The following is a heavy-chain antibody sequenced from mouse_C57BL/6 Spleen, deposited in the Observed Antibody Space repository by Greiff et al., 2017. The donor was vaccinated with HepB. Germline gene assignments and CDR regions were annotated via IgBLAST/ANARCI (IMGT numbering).Heavy chain of an antibody. Sequence: EVKLVESGGGLVKPGGSLKLSCAASGFTFSDYGMHWVRQAPEKGLEWVAYISSGSSTIYYADTVKGRFTISRDNAKITLFLQMTSLRSEDTAMYYCARDDYDEVYYAMDYWGQGTSVTVSS. D-gene: IGHD2-4*01. V-gene: IGHV5-17*01. CDR2: ISSGSSTI. CDR3: ARDDYDEVYYAMDY. J-gene: IGHJ4*01. CDR1: GFTFSDYG.